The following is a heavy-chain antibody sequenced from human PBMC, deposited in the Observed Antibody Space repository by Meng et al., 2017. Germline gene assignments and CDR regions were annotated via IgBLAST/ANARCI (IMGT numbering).Heavy chain of an antibody. CDR1: GFRVTDAW. V-gene: IGHV3-15*01. CDR2: INSNSDGGTT. CDR3: ATGAAAADH. D-gene: IGHD6-13*01. Sequence: LAGQGGGLVKPGGVLCLSCVCLGFRVTDAWRSWVRQAPGKGLEWVGRINSNSDGGTTDYAAPVKGRFTISRDDSKNTLYLQMNSLITEDTAAYFCATGAAAADHWGQGTLVTVSS. J-gene: IGHJ4*02.